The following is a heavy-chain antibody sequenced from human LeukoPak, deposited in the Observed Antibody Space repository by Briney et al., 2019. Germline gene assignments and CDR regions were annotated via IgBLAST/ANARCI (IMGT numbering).Heavy chain of an antibody. V-gene: IGHV1-8*03. CDR3: ARVSHDFWSGSVTAGDY. CDR1: GYTFTSYD. J-gene: IGHJ4*02. Sequence: GASVKVSCKASGYTFTSYDINWVRQATGQGLEWMGWMNPNSGNTGYAQKLQGRVTITRNTSISTAYMELSSLRSEDTAVYYCARVSHDFWSGSVTAGDYWGQGTLVTVSS. CDR2: MNPNSGNT. D-gene: IGHD3-3*01.